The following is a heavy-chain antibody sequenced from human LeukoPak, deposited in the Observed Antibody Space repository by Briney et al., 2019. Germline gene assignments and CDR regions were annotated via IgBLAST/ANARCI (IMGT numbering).Heavy chain of an antibody. CDR3: ASGGSPRDWFDP. V-gene: IGHV4-39*01. CDR2: IYYSGST. CDR1: GASISSSTLY. J-gene: IGHJ5*02. D-gene: IGHD1-26*01. Sequence: SETLSLTCTVSGASISSSTLYWVWIRQPPGKGLEWIGSIYYSGSTYYNPSLKSRVTISVDTSKNQFSLKLSSVTAADTAVYYCASGGSPRDWFDPWGQGTLVTVSS.